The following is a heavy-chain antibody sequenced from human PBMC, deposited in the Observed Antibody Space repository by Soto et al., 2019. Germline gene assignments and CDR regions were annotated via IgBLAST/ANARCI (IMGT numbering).Heavy chain of an antibody. CDR2: ISGSGGST. D-gene: IGHD2-15*01. CDR3: VGYCSGGSCHAIDI. J-gene: IGHJ3*02. V-gene: IGHV3-23*01. Sequence: GGSLRLSCAASGFTFSSYAMSWVRQAPGKGLEWVSAISGSGGSTYYADSVKGRFTISRDNSKNTLYLQMNSLRAEDTAVYYCVGYCSGGSCHAIDIWGQGTMVTVSS. CDR1: GFTFSSYA.